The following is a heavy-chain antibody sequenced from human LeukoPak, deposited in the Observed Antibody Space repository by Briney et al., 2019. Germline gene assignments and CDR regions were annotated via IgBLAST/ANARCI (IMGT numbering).Heavy chain of an antibody. J-gene: IGHJ4*02. D-gene: IGHD6-19*01. V-gene: IGHV3-23*01. CDR2: ISGSAGST. CDR1: GFTFSSYA. CDR3: AKASRVGVAGSRFDY. Sequence: GGSLRLSCAASGFTFSSYAMSWVRQAPGKGLEWVSSISGSAGSTYYADSVKGRFTISRDNSKNTVYLQMNSLRVEDTAVYFCAKASRVGVAGSRFDYWGQGTLVTVSS.